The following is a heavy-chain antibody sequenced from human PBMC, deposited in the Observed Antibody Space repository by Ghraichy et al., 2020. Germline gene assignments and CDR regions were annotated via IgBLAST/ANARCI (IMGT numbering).Heavy chain of an antibody. J-gene: IGHJ4*02. CDR2: INHSGST. Sequence: ETLSLTCAVYGGSFSGYYWSWIRQPPGKGLEWIGEINHSGSTNYNPSLKSRVTISVDTSKNQFSLKLSSVTAADTAVYYCARRYRRIVVVNTYYFDYWGQGTLVTVSS. CDR1: GGSFSGYY. CDR3: ARRYRRIVVVNTYYFDY. D-gene: IGHD3-22*01. V-gene: IGHV4-34*01.